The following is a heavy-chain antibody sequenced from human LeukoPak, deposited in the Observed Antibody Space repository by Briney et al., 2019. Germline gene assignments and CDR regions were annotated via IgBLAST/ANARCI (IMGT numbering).Heavy chain of an antibody. Sequence: SETLSLTCAVCGGSFSGYYWSWIRQPPRKGLEWVGEINHIGSTNYNPSLKSPVTISVDTPKNQFSLKLSSVTAADTAVYYCARARRSSIAGRPRDFDYGGQGTLVTVSS. D-gene: IGHD6-6*01. CDR1: GGSFSGYY. CDR3: ARARRSSIAGRPRDFDY. J-gene: IGHJ4*02. CDR2: INHIGST. V-gene: IGHV4-34*01.